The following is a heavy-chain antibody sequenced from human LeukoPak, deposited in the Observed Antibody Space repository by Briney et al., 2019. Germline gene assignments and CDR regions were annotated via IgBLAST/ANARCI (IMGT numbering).Heavy chain of an antibody. V-gene: IGHV1-24*01. Sequence: GASVKVSCKVSGYTLTELSTHWVRQAPGQGLEWMGGFDLEDGETVYAQKFQGRVTMTEDTSTDTAYMELSSLRSEDTAVYYCTTANRLTRDSSGYYPDSWGQGTLVTVSS. D-gene: IGHD3-22*01. J-gene: IGHJ4*02. CDR2: FDLEDGET. CDR1: GYTLTELS. CDR3: TTANRLTRDSSGYYPDS.